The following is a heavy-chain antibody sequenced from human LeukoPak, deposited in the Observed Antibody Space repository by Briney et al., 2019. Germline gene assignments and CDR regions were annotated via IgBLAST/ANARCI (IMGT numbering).Heavy chain of an antibody. J-gene: IGHJ5*02. CDR3: ARAVGYCSGGSCAAGLFDP. CDR2: INPNSGGT. Sequence: ASVKVPCKASGYTFTGYYMHWVRQAPGQGLEWLGWINPNSGGTNYAQKFQGRVTMTRDTSISTAYMELSSLRSDDTAVYYCARAVGYCSGGSCAAGLFDPWGQGTLVTVSS. V-gene: IGHV1-2*02. CDR1: GYTFTGYY. D-gene: IGHD2-15*01.